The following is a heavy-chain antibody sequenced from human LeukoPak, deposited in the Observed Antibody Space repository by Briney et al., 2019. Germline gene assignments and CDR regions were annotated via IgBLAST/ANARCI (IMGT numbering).Heavy chain of an antibody. CDR3: ARGGSSRPDY. J-gene: IGHJ4*02. CDR2: ISSGSRTI. V-gene: IGHV3-48*01. Sequence: PGGSLRLSCAASGFTFSNYGMNWVRQAPGKGLEWVSYISSGSRTINYADSVKGRFTVSRDKAKNSLYLHMNSLRAEDTAVYYCARGGSSRPDYWGQGTLVTVSS. CDR1: GFTFSNYG.